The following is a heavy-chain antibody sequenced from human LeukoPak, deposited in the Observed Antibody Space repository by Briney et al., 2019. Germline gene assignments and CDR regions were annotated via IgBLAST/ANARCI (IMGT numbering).Heavy chain of an antibody. CDR1: GYSFTSYW. V-gene: IGHV5-51*01. CDR3: ARHGPYYDYVWGSYRPNWFDP. J-gene: IGHJ5*02. Sequence: GESLNISCKGSGYSFTSYWIGWVRQMPGKGLEWMGIIYPGDSDTRYSPSFQGQVTISADKSISTAYLQWSSLKASDTAMYYCARHGPYYDYVWGSYRPNWFDPWGQGTLVTVSS. CDR2: IYPGDSDT. D-gene: IGHD3-16*02.